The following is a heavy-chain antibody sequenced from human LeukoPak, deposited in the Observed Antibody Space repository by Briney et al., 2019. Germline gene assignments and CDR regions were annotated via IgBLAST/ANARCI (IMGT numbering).Heavy chain of an antibody. CDR2: ISSSSSYI. CDR3: ARDFTSYYYDSSGYLDFDY. D-gene: IGHD3-22*01. J-gene: IGHJ4*02. Sequence: GGSLRLSCAASGFTFSSYGMNWVRQAPGKGLEWVSSISSSSSYIYYADSVKGRFTISRDNAKNSLYLQMNSLRAEDTAVYYCARDFTSYYYDSSGYLDFDYWGQGTLVTVSS. CDR1: GFTFSSYG. V-gene: IGHV3-21*01.